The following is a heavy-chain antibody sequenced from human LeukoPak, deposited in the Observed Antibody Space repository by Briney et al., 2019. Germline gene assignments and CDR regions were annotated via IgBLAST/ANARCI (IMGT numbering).Heavy chain of an antibody. Sequence: PSETLSLTCTVSGGSISSYYWRWIRQPPGKGLEWIGYIYYTGSTNYNPTLKSRVTISVDTSKNQFSLKLCSVTAADTAVYYCASSSVEYFDYWGQGTLVTVSS. V-gene: IGHV4-59*01. J-gene: IGHJ4*02. CDR3: ASSSVEYFDY. D-gene: IGHD5/OR15-5a*01. CDR1: GGSISSYY. CDR2: IYYTGST.